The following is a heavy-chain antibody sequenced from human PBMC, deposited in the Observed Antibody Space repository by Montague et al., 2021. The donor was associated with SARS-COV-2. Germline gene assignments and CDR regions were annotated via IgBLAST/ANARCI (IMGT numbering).Heavy chain of an antibody. V-gene: IGHV4-4*07. CDR1: GDSVSGSY. CDR3: ARGVGTDRPVVDY. D-gene: IGHD2-8*02. J-gene: IGHJ4*02. CDR2: IYVYGSG. Sequence: SETLSLTCTVSGDSVSGSYWNWIRQPAGKGLEWIGSIYVYGSGNSNSSLKSRLTISVDTSKKEISLTLNSVSAADTATYYCARGVGTDRPVVDYWGQGTLVTVSS.